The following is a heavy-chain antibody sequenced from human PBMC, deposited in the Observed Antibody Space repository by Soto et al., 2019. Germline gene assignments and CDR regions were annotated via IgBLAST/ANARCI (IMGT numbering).Heavy chain of an antibody. Sequence: ASVEVSCKVSGYTLTELSMHWVRQAPGKGLEWMGGFHPEDGETIYAQKFQGRVTMTEDTSTDTAYMELSSLRSEDTAVYYCATGGSGWDLYFDYWGQGTLVTVSS. V-gene: IGHV1-24*01. CDR2: FHPEDGET. CDR1: GYTLTELS. J-gene: IGHJ4*02. D-gene: IGHD6-19*01. CDR3: ATGGSGWDLYFDY.